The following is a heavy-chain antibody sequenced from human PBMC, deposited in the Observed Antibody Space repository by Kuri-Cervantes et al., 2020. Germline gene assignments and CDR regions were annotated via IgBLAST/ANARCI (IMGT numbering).Heavy chain of an antibody. CDR2: IYPGDSDT. Sequence: GESLKISCKGSGYNFTNYWIGWVRQMPGKGLEWMGIIYPGDSDTRYSPSFQGQVTISADKSISTAYLQWSSLKASDTALYYCAKDTVAAAGRGGIFDYWGQGTLVTVSS. J-gene: IGHJ4*02. D-gene: IGHD6-13*01. V-gene: IGHV5-51*01. CDR1: GYNFTNYW. CDR3: AKDTVAAAGRGGIFDY.